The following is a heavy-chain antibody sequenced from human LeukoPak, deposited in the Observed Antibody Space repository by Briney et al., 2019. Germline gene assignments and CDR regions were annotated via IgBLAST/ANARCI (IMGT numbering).Heavy chain of an antibody. D-gene: IGHD5-18*01. V-gene: IGHV4-39*01. CDR1: GGSISSSSYY. CDR3: ASLDTAMVKGFDY. CDR2: IYYSGST. Sequence: SETLCLTCTVSGGSISSSSYYWGWIRQPPGKGLEWIGSIYYSGSTYYNPSLKSRVTISVDTSKNQFSLKLSSVTAADTAVYYCASLDTAMVKGFDYWGQGTLVTVSS. J-gene: IGHJ4*02.